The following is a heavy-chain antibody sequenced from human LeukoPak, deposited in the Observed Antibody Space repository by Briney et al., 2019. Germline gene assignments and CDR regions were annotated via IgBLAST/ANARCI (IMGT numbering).Heavy chain of an antibody. CDR2: IIPIFGTA. V-gene: IGHV1-69*05. D-gene: IGHD2-2*01. CDR3: ASSNGEDIVVVPAATDYYYYMDV. J-gene: IGHJ6*03. Sequence: ASVKVSCKASGYSFSSYVISWVRQAPGQGLEWMGGIIPIFGTANYAQKFQGRVTITTDESTSTAYMELSSLRSEDTAVYYCASSNGEDIVVVPAATDYYYYMDVWGKGTTVTVSS. CDR1: GYSFSSYV.